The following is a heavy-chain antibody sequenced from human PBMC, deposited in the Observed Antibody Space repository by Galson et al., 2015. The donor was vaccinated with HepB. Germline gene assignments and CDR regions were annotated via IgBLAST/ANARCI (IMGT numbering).Heavy chain of an antibody. V-gene: IGHV1-18*01. CDR1: GYTFSTYS. CDR3: ARGALVVGVAATLNNWFDP. Sequence: CKVSGYTFSTYSVTWVRQAPGQGLEWMGWISAYNRKTNYAQKFQGRVSMTTDTSTSTVHMELRRLRSDDTAIYYCARGALVVGVAATLNNWFDPWGQGTLVTVSS. J-gene: IGHJ5*02. CDR2: ISAYNRKT. D-gene: IGHD2-15*01.